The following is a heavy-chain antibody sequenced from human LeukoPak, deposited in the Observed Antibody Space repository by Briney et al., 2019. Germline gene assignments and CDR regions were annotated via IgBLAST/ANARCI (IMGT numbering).Heavy chain of an antibody. CDR3: ASQRRGVGPEYFQH. CDR2: INHSGST. D-gene: IGHD3-10*01. V-gene: IGHV4-34*01. Sequence: PSETLSLTCAVYGGSFSGYYWSWIRQPPGKGLEWIGEINHSGSTNYNPSLKSRVTISVDTSKNQFSLKLSSVTAADTAVYYCASQRRGVGPEYFQHWGQGTLVTVSS. J-gene: IGHJ1*01. CDR1: GGSFSGYY.